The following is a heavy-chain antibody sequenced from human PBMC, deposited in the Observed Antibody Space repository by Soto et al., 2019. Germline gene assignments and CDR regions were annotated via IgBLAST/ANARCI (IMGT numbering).Heavy chain of an antibody. J-gene: IGHJ4*02. V-gene: IGHV1-18*01. Sequence: QVQLVQSGAEVKKPGASVKVSCKASGYTFTSYGLSWVRQAPGQGREGMGGISAYNGDTQKVQGRVTVTTDTSTSTAYMELRSLRSDDTAVYYCARVGSYFLGFDYWGQGTLVTVSS. D-gene: IGHD1-26*01. CDR2: ISAYNGD. CDR3: ARVGSYFLGFDY. CDR1: GYTFTSYG.